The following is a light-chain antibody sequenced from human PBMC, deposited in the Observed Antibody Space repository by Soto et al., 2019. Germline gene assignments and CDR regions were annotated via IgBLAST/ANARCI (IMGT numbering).Light chain of an antibody. CDR2: DAS. J-gene: IGKJ1*01. CDR1: QGISRF. Sequence: DIQMTQSPSTLSSSLGDRVTITCWASQGISRFFAWYHQKPGKAPKLLIYDASSLESGVPSRSSGSGSGTELTLNISSMKPDDFATYYCQHYNTHSTFGQGTKVDIK. V-gene: IGKV1-5*01. CDR3: QHYNTHST.